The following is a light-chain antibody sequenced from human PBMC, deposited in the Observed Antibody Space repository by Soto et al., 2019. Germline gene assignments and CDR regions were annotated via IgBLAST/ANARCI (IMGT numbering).Light chain of an antibody. CDR3: QQYGSSTGYT. CDR1: QSVSSSY. CDR2: GAS. J-gene: IGKJ2*01. V-gene: IGKV3-20*01. Sequence: EIVLTQSPGTLSLSPGERATLSCRASQSVSSSYLAWYQQKPGQAPRLLIYGASRRATGIPDRFSASGSGTDFSLTISRLEPEDFAVYYCQQYGSSTGYTFGQGTKLEIK.